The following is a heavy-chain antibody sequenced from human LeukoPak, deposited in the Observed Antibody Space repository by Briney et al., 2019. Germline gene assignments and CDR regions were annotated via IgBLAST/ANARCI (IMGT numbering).Heavy chain of an antibody. Sequence: SVKVSCKASGGTFSRYAISWVRQAPGQGLEWMGGIIPIFGTANYAQKFQGRVTITADESTSTAYMELSSLRSEDTAVYYCARDAPSSGYFVISGRSNWFDPWGQGTLVTVSS. V-gene: IGHV1-69*13. D-gene: IGHD3-22*01. J-gene: IGHJ5*02. CDR1: GGTFSRYA. CDR2: IIPIFGTA. CDR3: ARDAPSSGYFVISGRSNWFDP.